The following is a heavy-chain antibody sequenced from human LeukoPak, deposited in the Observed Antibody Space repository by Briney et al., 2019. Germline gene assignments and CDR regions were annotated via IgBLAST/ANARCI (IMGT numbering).Heavy chain of an antibody. Sequence: GSLRLSCAASGFTFSSYWMSWVRQAPGKGLEGVANIKQDGSEKYYVDSVKGRFTISRDNAKNSLYLQMNSLRAEDTAVYYCARDGMGIAARHDAFDIWGQGTMVTVSS. V-gene: IGHV3-7*01. J-gene: IGHJ3*02. CDR1: GFTFSSYW. CDR3: ARDGMGIAARHDAFDI. CDR2: IKQDGSEK. D-gene: IGHD6-6*01.